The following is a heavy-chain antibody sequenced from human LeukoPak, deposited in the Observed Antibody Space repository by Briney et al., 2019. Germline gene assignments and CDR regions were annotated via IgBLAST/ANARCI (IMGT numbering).Heavy chain of an antibody. J-gene: IGHJ3*02. D-gene: IGHD6-25*01. CDR3: AREGRGGFDI. CDR1: GFTFSSYW. V-gene: IGHV3-7*01. CDR2: IKQDGSEK. Sequence: GGSLRLSCAASGFTFSSYWMSWIRQAPGKGLEWVANIKQDGSEKDYVGSVKGRFTISRDNAKNSLYLQMNSLRAEDTDVYYCAREGRGGFDIWGQGTMVTVSS.